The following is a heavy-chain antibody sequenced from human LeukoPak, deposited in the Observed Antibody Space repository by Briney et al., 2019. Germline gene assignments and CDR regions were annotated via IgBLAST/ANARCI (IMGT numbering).Heavy chain of an antibody. CDR2: INPNSGGT. CDR1: GGTFSSYT. CDR3: ARDKESGYYTNWFDP. J-gene: IGHJ5*02. D-gene: IGHD3-22*01. Sequence: GSSGKVSCKASGGTFSSYTISWVRQAPGQGLEWMGRINPNSGGTNYAQKFQGRVTMTRDTSISTAYMELSRLRSDDTAVYYCARDKESGYYTNWFDPWGQGTLVTVSS. V-gene: IGHV1-2*06.